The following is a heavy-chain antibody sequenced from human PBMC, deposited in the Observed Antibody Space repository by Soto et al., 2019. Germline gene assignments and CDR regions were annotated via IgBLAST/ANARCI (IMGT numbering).Heavy chain of an antibody. D-gene: IGHD1-7*01. CDR3: AIVTGTNWFDP. J-gene: IGHJ5*02. V-gene: IGHV4-59*01. CDR1: GDSISRDF. Sequence: SETLSLTCTVPGDSISRDFWSWIRQPPGKGLEWIGYVYSTDITNYNPSLKSRVAMSIDTSKNQFSLKVRSVTAADTAVYYCAIVTGTNWFDPWGQGTQVTVSS. CDR2: VYSTDIT.